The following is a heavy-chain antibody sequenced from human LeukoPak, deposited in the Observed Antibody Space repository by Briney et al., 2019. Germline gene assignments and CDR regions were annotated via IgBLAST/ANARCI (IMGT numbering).Heavy chain of an antibody. CDR1: GYTFTGYY. CDR2: INPNSGGT. Sequence: ASVKVSCKASGYTFTGYYMHWVRQAPGQGLEWMGRINPNSGGTNYAQKFQGRVTITADESTSTAYMELSSLRSEDTAVYYCARESVVVPAAISDWGQGTLVTVSS. V-gene: IGHV1-2*06. D-gene: IGHD2-2*02. CDR3: ARESVVVPAAISD. J-gene: IGHJ4*02.